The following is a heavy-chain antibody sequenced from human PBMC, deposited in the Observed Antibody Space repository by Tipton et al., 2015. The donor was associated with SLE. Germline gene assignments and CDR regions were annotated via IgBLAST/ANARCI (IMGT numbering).Heavy chain of an antibody. CDR2: INPSGGST. CDR3: ARGDSRFLEWAQPPYFMDV. V-gene: IGHV1-46*01. J-gene: IGHJ6*03. Sequence: QSGAEVKKPGASVKVSCKASGYTFTSYYMHWVRQAPGQGLEWMGIINPSGGSTSYAQKFQGRVTMTRDTSTSTVYMELSSLRSEDTAVDYCARGDSRFLEWAQPPYFMDVWGKGTTVTVSS. D-gene: IGHD3-3*01. CDR1: GYTFTSYY.